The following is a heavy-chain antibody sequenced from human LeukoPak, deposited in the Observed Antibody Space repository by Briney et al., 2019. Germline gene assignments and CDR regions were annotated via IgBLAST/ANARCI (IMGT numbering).Heavy chain of an antibody. Sequence: ASVKVSCKASGYTFTDYYMHWVRQAPGQGLEWMGWINPNSGGTKYAQKLEGRVTMTRDTSISTAYMELSRLRSDDTAVYYCARDGNYYYYYMDVWGKGTTVTVSS. CDR1: GYTFTDYY. V-gene: IGHV1-2*02. CDR3: ARDGNYYYYYMDV. J-gene: IGHJ6*03. CDR2: INPNSGGT. D-gene: IGHD1-1*01.